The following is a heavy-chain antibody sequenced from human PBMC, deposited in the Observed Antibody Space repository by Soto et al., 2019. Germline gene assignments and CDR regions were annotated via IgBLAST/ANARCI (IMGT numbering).Heavy chain of an antibody. CDR3: ARSAGGWFGELFYFDY. CDR1: GFTFSSYG. D-gene: IGHD3-10*01. V-gene: IGHV3-33*01. J-gene: IGHJ4*02. CDR2: IWYDGSNK. Sequence: GGSLRLSCAASGFTFSSYGMHWVRQAPGKGLEWVAVIWYDGSNKYYADSVKGRFTSSRDNSKNTLYLQMNSLRAEDTAVYYCARSAGGWFGELFYFDYWGQGTLVTVSS.